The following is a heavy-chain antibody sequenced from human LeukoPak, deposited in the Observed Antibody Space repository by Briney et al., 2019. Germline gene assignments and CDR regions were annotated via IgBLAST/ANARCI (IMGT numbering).Heavy chain of an antibody. Sequence: ASVKVSCKASGYTFTSYGISWVRQAPGQGLEWMGWISAYNGNTNYAQKLQGRVTMTPDTSTSTAYMELRSLRSEDTAVYYCARNTETAIPLPYYFDYWGQGTLVTVSS. CDR3: ARNTETAIPLPYYFDY. V-gene: IGHV1-18*01. CDR2: ISAYNGNT. CDR1: GYTFTSYG. J-gene: IGHJ4*02. D-gene: IGHD2-21*02.